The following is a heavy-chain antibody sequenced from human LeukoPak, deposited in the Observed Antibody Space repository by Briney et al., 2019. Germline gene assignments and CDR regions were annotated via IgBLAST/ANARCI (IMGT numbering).Heavy chain of an antibody. CDR2: INPSGGST. V-gene: IGHV1-46*01. J-gene: IGHJ3*02. CDR3: AVLGGSGNHTTTLADAFDI. D-gene: IGHD1-14*01. Sequence: ASVKVSCKASGYTFTSYYMHWVRQAPGQGLEWMGIINPSGGSTSYAQKFQGRVTMTRDTSTSTVYMELSSLRSEDTAVYYCAVLGGSGNHTTTLADAFDIWGQGTMVTVSS. CDR1: GYTFTSYY.